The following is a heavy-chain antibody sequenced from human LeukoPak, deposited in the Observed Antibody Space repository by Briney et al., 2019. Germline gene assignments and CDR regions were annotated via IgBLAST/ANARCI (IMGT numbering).Heavy chain of an antibody. Sequence: SETLSLTCTVSGDSISRYYWSWIRQPAGKGLEWIGRIYNGGIITYNPSLKSRVTMSIDTSNNQFSLRLRFVTAADTAVYYCARDRVGQQLVGRNSYYYYMDVWGKGTTVTISS. V-gene: IGHV4-4*07. CDR1: GDSISRYY. J-gene: IGHJ6*03. D-gene: IGHD6-13*01. CDR3: ARDRVGQQLVGRNSYYYYMDV. CDR2: IYNGGII.